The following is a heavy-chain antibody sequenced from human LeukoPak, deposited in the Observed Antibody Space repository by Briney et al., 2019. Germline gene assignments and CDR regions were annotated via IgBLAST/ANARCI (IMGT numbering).Heavy chain of an antibody. Sequence: PSETLSLTCTVSGGSLSSSSYYWGWIRQPPGKGLEWIGSIYYSGSTYYNPSLKSRVTISVDTSKNQFSLKLSSVTAADTAVYYCARQAGSSAYYYYMDVWGKGTTVTVSS. CDR2: IYYSGST. V-gene: IGHV4-39*01. D-gene: IGHD6-13*01. J-gene: IGHJ6*03. CDR3: ARQAGSSAYYYYMDV. CDR1: GGSLSSSSYY.